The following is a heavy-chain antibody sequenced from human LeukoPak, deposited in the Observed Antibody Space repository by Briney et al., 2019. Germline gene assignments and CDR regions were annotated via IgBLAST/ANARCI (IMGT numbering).Heavy chain of an antibody. D-gene: IGHD7-27*01. Sequence: GGSLRPSCAASGFTFDDYAMHWVRQAPGKGLEWVSAISGSGGSTYYADSVKGRFTISRDNSKNTLYLQMNSLRAEDTAVYYCAKESNWDPDGYFDYWGQGTLVTVSS. J-gene: IGHJ4*02. CDR2: ISGSGGST. CDR3: AKESNWDPDGYFDY. CDR1: GFTFDDYA. V-gene: IGHV3-23*01.